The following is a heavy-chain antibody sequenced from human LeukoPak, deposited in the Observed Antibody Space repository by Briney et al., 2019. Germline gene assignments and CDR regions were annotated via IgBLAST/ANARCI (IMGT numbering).Heavy chain of an antibody. CDR2: ISYTGST. Sequence: SETLSLTCTVSGFSISTNDYHWGWIRQPPGKGLEWIGTISYTGSTYYNPSLKSRVTMSVDTSKNQFSLWLSSVTAADTAVYYCCSYGLDAFDIWGQGTMVTVSS. J-gene: IGHJ3*02. V-gene: IGHV4-39*01. D-gene: IGHD2-15*01. CDR3: CSYGLDAFDI. CDR1: GFSISTNDYH.